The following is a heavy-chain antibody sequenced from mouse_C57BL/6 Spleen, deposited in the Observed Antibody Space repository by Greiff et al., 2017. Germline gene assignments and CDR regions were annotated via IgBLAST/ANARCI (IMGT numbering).Heavy chain of an antibody. CDR1: GYTFTSYW. CDR3: ASHYYGSSYRYFDV. J-gene: IGHJ1*03. V-gene: IGHV1-72*01. Sequence: QVQLKQPGAELVKPGASVKLSCTASGYTFTSYWMHWVKQRPGRGLEWIGRIDPNSGGTKYNEKFKSKATLTVDKPSSTAYMQLSSLTSEDSAVYYCASHYYGSSYRYFDVWGTGPTVTVSS. CDR2: IDPNSGGT. D-gene: IGHD1-1*01.